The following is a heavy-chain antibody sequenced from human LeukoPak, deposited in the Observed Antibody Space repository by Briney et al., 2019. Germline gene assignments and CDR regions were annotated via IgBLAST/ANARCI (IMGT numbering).Heavy chain of an antibody. CDR1: GGSISSYY. CDR3: ARELGGDYVGY. CDR2: IYYSGST. V-gene: IGHV4-59*01. J-gene: IGHJ4*02. Sequence: SETLSLTCTVSGGSISSYYWSWIRQPPGKGLEWIGYIYYSGSTNYNPSLKSRVTISVDTSKNQFSLKLSSVTAADTAVYYCARELGGDYVGYWGQGTLVTVSS. D-gene: IGHD7-27*01.